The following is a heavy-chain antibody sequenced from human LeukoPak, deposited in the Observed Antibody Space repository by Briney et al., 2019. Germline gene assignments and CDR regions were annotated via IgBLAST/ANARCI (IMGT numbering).Heavy chain of an antibody. CDR1: GGSFSGYY. CDR3: ARLVGSTGAFDI. D-gene: IGHD1-26*01. V-gene: IGHV4-34*01. J-gene: IGHJ3*02. CDR2: INHSGGT. Sequence: SETLSLTCAVYGGSFSGYYWSWIRQPPGKGLEWIGEINHSGGTTYNPSLKSRVTISVDTSKNQFSLKLSSVTAADTAVYYCARLVGSTGAFDIWGQGTMVTVSS.